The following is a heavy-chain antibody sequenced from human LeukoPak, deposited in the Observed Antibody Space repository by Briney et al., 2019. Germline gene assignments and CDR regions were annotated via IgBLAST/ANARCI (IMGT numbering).Heavy chain of an antibody. CDR2: INPSGGST. CDR1: GYTFTSYY. J-gene: IGHJ4*02. CDR3: ARDLNYYDSSGYTDY. D-gene: IGHD3-22*01. V-gene: IGHV1-46*01. Sequence: VASVKVSCKASGYTFTSYYMHWVRQAPGQGLEWMGIINPSGGSTSYAQKFQGRVTMTRDMSASTVYMELSSLRSEDTAVYYCARDLNYYDSSGYTDYRGQGTLVTVSS.